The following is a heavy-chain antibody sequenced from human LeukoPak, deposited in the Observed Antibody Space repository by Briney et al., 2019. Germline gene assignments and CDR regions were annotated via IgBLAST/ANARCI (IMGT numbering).Heavy chain of an antibody. Sequence: ASVKVSCKASGYTFTSYGISWVRQAPGQGLEWMGWISACNGNTNYAQKVQGRVTMTTDTSTSTAYMELRSLRSDDTAVYYCARVMDDYGDYLGSTWAFDIWGQGTMVTVSS. CDR1: GYTFTSYG. V-gene: IGHV1-18*01. CDR3: ARVMDDYGDYLGSTWAFDI. J-gene: IGHJ3*02. CDR2: ISACNGNT. D-gene: IGHD4-17*01.